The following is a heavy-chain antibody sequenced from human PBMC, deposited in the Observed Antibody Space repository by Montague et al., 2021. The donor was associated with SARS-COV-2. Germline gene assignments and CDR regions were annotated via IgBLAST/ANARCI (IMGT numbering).Heavy chain of an antibody. D-gene: IGHD1-26*01. V-gene: IGHV3-30*04. Sequence: SLRLSCAASGFTFSSYDMNWVRQAPGKGLEWVAVISYDGSNIYYADSVKGRFTISRDNSKNTLYLQMNSLRAEDTAVYYCAREGIVGATGFDYWGQGTLVTVSS. J-gene: IGHJ4*01. CDR3: AREGIVGATGFDY. CDR2: ISYDGSNI. CDR1: GFTFSSYD.